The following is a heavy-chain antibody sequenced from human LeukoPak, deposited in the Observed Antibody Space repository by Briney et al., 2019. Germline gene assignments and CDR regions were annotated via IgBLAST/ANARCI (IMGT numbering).Heavy chain of an antibody. V-gene: IGHV3-48*03. CDR1: GFIFSSYE. J-gene: IGHJ4*02. D-gene: IGHD2-15*01. CDR3: ASPGEGYCSGGNCYYFDY. CDR2: ISSSGTTM. Sequence: PGGSLRLSCAASGFIFSSYEMNWVRQAPGKGLEWVSYISSSGTTMYYADSVKGRFTISRDNAKNSLYLQMNNLRAEDTAVYYCASPGEGYCSGGNCYYFDYWGQGTLVTVSS.